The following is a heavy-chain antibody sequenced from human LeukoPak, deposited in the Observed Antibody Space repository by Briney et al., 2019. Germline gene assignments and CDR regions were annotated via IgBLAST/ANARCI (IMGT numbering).Heavy chain of an antibody. D-gene: IGHD4-17*01. CDR2: IYYSGST. V-gene: IGHV4-31*03. CDR1: GGSISSGGYY. Sequence: SQTLSLTCTVSGGSISSGGYYWSWIRQHPGKGLEWIGYIYYSGSTYYNPSLKSRVTISVDTSKNQFSLKLSSVTAADTAVYYCASTMVTTLDYYYYGMDVWGQGTTVTVSS. J-gene: IGHJ6*02. CDR3: ASTMVTTLDYYYYGMDV.